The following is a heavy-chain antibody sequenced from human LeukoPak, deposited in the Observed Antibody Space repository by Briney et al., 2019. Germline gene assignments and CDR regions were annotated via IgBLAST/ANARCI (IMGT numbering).Heavy chain of an antibody. Sequence: SETLSLTCTVSGGSISSYYWSWIRQPPGKGLEWIGYIYYSGSTNYNPSLKSRVTISVDTSKNQFSLKLSSVTGADTAVYYCAREGTTVTHDDAFDIWGQGTMVTVSS. J-gene: IGHJ3*02. CDR3: AREGTTVTHDDAFDI. CDR2: IYYSGST. CDR1: GGSISSYY. V-gene: IGHV4-59*01. D-gene: IGHD4-17*01.